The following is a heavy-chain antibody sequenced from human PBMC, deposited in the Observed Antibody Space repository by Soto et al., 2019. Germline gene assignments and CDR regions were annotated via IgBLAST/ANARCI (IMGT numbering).Heavy chain of an antibody. CDR3: TTPQAGELNT. V-gene: IGHV4-4*02. CDR1: GGSISSSSW. CDR2: IFESGAT. Sequence: QVQLQESGPGLVKPSGTLSLTCAVSGGSISSSSWWTWVRQSPGKGLEWIGEIFESGATNYNPSLRSRLTLSVDKPKNQFSLTLTSLTPADTAFYFCTTPQAGELNTGGQGTLSPSPQ. D-gene: IGHD1-7*01. J-gene: IGHJ4*02.